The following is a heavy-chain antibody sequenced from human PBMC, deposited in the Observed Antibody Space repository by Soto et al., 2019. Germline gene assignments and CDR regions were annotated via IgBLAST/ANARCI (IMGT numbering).Heavy chain of an antibody. V-gene: IGHV3-33*01. CDR2: IWYDGSNK. J-gene: IGHJ5*02. Sequence: PGGSLRLSCAASGFTFISYGMHWVRQATGKGLEWVAVIWYDGSNKYYADSVKGRFTISRDNSKNTLYLQMNSLRAEDTAVYYCAREADYYDSSGPNWFDPWGQGTLVTVSS. CDR3: AREADYYDSSGPNWFDP. CDR1: GFTFISYG. D-gene: IGHD3-22*01.